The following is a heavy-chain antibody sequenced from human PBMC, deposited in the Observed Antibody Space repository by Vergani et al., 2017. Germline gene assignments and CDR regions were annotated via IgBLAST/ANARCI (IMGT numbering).Heavy chain of an antibody. Sequence: QVQLVQSGAEVKKPGASVKVSCKASGYTFTSYGISWVRQAPGQGLEWMGWISAYNGNTNYAQKLQGRVTMTTDTSTSTAYMELRSLRSDETAVYYCARTPYYYDSSGYYSTEYFQHWGQGTLVTVSS. J-gene: IGHJ1*01. V-gene: IGHV1-18*01. CDR1: GYTFTSYG. D-gene: IGHD3-22*01. CDR2: ISAYNGNT. CDR3: ARTPYYYDSSGYYSTEYFQH.